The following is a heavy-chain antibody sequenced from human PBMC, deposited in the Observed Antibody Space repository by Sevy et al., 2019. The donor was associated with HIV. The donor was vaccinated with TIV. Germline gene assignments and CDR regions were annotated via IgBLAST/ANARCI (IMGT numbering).Heavy chain of an antibody. D-gene: IGHD7-27*01. J-gene: IGHJ4*02. CDR1: GYTFTSYG. CDR3: ARDGYLGTELYYLDY. V-gene: IGHV1-18*01. CDR2: ISAYNGNT. Sequence: ASVKVSCKASGYTFTSYGISWVRQAPGQGLEWMGWISAYNGNTNYAQKLQGRVTMTTDTSTSTAYMELRSLRSDDTAVYYCARDGYLGTELYYLDYWGQGTLVTVSS.